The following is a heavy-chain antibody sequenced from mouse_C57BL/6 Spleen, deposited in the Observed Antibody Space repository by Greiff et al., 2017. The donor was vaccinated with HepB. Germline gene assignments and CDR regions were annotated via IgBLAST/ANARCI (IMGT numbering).Heavy chain of an antibody. V-gene: IGHV1-82*01. CDR2: IYPGDGDT. Sequence: QVQLQQSGPELVKPGASVKLSCKASGYAFSSSWMHWVKQRPGKGLEWIGRIYPGDGDTNYNGKFKGKATLTADKSSSTAYMQLSSLTSKDSAVYFCAREDLVDWGQGTTLTVSS. CDR3: AREDLVD. CDR1: GYAFSSSW. J-gene: IGHJ2*01. D-gene: IGHD6-2*01.